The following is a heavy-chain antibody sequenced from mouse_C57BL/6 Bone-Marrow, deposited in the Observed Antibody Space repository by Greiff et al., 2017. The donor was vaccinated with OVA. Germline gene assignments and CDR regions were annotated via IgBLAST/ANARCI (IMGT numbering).Heavy chain of an antibody. J-gene: IGHJ2*01. CDR1: GFHIKDDY. CDR2: IDPENGDT. Sequence: VQLQQSGAELVRPGASVKLSCTASGFHIKDDYMHWVKQRPEQGLEWIGWIDPENGDTEYASKFQGKAPITADTSSNTAYLQLSSLTADDTAVYYCTTWDRVYYAYFDYWGQGTTLTVSS. V-gene: IGHV14-4*01. D-gene: IGHD2-1*01. CDR3: TTWDRVYYAYFDY.